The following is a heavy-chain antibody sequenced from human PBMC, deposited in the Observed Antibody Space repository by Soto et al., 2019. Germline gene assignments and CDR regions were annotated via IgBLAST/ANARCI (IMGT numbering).Heavy chain of an antibody. V-gene: IGHV3-21*01. J-gene: IGHJ4*02. Sequence: EVQLVESGGGLVKPGGSLRLSCAASGFTFSSYSMNWVRQAPGKGLEWVSSISSSSSYIYYADSVKGRFTISRDNAKNSLYLQMNSLRAEDTAVYYCARRAVSSGYLGYWGQGTLVTVSS. CDR2: ISSSSSYI. CDR1: GFTFSSYS. CDR3: ARRAVSSGYLGY. D-gene: IGHD3-22*01.